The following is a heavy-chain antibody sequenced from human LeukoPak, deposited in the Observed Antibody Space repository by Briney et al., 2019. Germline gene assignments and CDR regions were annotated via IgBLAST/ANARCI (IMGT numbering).Heavy chain of an antibody. Sequence: SETLSLTCTVSGGSISSYYWSWIRQPPGKGLEWIGYIYYSGSTNYNPSLKSRVTISVDTSKNQFSLKLSSVTAAATAVYYCARMGSYCSGGSCYVWFDPWGQGTLVTVSS. V-gene: IGHV4-59*01. D-gene: IGHD2-15*01. J-gene: IGHJ5*02. CDR1: GGSISSYY. CDR3: ARMGSYCSGGSCYVWFDP. CDR2: IYYSGST.